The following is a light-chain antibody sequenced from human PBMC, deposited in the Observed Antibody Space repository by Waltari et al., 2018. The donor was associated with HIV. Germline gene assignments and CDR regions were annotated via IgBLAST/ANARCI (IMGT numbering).Light chain of an antibody. CDR2: WAS. Sequence: DIVMTQSPHSLALSLGERATINCKSSQSIFYSSKNANFLAWYQQKQGQSPKLLIYWASTRASGVPDRFSGSGSRTDFTLSISSLQSEDVAVYFCQQYYSTPPTFGQGTRVEIK. J-gene: IGKJ1*01. CDR3: QQYYSTPPT. V-gene: IGKV4-1*01. CDR1: QSIFYSSKNANF.